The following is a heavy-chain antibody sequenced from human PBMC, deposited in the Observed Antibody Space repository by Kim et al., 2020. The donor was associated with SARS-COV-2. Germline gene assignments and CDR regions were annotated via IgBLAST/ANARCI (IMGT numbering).Heavy chain of an antibody. CDR1: GFTFDDYA. V-gene: IGHV3-9*01. CDR3: AKDSEMNSVYFFDY. J-gene: IGHJ4*02. Sequence: GGSLRLSCVTSGFTFDDYAMHWVRQVPGKGLEWVASISWDSSRIAYGYSVKGRFTVSRDNARNSLYLQMNRLRAGDTALYYCAKDSEMNSVYFFDYWGRG. CDR2: ISWDSSRI.